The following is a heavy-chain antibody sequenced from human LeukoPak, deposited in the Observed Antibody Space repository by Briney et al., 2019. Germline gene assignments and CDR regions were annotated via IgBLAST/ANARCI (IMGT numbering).Heavy chain of an antibody. CDR3: ASEDSSSFEGARAVDV. D-gene: IGHD6-13*01. CDR1: GGSFSGYY. CDR2: INHSGST. Sequence: PSETLSLTCAVYGGSFSGYYWSWTRQPPGKGLEWIGEINHSGSTNYNPSLKSRVTISVDTSKNQFSLKLSSVTAADTAVYYCASEDSSSFEGARAVDVWGQGTKVNVSS. J-gene: IGHJ6*02. V-gene: IGHV4-34*01.